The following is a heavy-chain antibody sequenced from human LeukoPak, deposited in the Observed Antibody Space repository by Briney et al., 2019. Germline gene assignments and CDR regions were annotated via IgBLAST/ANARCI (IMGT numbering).Heavy chain of an antibody. CDR1: GGTFSSYA. J-gene: IGHJ3*02. CDR2: IIPIFGTA. Sequence: SVKVSCKASGGTFSSYAISWVRQAPGQGLEWMGRIIPIFGTANYAQKFQGRVTITTDESTSTAYTELSSLRSEDTAVYYCARDYDFWSGPPYARAFDIWGQGTMVTVSS. CDR3: ARDYDFWSGPPYARAFDI. V-gene: IGHV1-69*05. D-gene: IGHD3-3*01.